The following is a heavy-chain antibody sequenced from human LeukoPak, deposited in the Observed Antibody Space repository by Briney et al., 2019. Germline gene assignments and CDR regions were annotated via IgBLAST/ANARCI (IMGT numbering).Heavy chain of an antibody. J-gene: IGHJ4*02. D-gene: IGHD6-13*01. CDR1: GASLSSGNR. V-gene: IGHV4-4*02. CDR3: ARGGSSSPGFDY. Sequence: SETLSLTCAVSGASLSSGNRWSWVRQPPGKGLEWIGEIYHSGSTNYSPSLKSRVTISLDKSQNQFSLKLSSVTAADTAVDYCARGGSSSPGFDYWGQGTLVTVSS. CDR2: IYHSGST.